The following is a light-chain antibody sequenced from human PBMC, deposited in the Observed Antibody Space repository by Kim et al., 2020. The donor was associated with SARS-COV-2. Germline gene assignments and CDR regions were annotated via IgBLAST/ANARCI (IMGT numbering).Light chain of an antibody. CDR1: QNIYSY. CDR3: QQTSTTPLT. CDR2: AAS. V-gene: IGKV1-39*01. J-gene: IGKJ4*01. Sequence: ASVGDRVTITCRASQNIYSYLSWYQQKPGKAPKLLIYAASNLQSGVPSRFSGSGSQTDFTLTINSLQPEDFATYYCQQTSTTPLTFGGGTKVDIK.